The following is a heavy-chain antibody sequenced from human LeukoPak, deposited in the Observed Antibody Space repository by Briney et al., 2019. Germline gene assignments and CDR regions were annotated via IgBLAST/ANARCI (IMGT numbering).Heavy chain of an antibody. V-gene: IGHV3-23*01. CDR2: ISGSGGST. CDR1: GFTFSSYV. D-gene: IGHD5-12*01. Sequence: GGSLRLSCAASGFTFSSYVMNWVRQAPGKGLEWVSAISGSGGSTYYADSVKGRFAISRDNSKNTLYLQMNSLRAEDTAIYYCAKGVGYSDYDSPFDYWGQGTLVTVSS. CDR3: AKGVGYSDYDSPFDY. J-gene: IGHJ4*02.